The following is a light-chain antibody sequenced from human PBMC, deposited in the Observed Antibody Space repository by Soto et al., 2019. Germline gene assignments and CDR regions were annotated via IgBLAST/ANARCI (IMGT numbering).Light chain of an antibody. CDR3: QQYNNWPRT. CDR1: QSVSSN. J-gene: IGKJ1*01. V-gene: IGKV3-15*01. CDR2: GAS. Sequence: EIVMTQSPATLSVSPGERATLSCRASQSVSSNLAWYQQKSGQAPRLLIYGASTRATGISTRFSGSRSGTEFTLTISSLQSEDFAVYYCQQYNNWPRTFGQGTKVEIK.